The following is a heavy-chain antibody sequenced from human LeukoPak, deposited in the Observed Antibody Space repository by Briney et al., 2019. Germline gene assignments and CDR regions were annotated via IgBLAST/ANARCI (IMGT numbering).Heavy chain of an antibody. CDR1: GYTLTALA. CDR2: FDSEEYDT. Sequence: ASVKVSCKVSGYTLTALALHWVRQAPGKWFEWIGGFDSEEYDTIYAQKFQGRITMTEDTSTDTAYMELSGLYFEDTAVYYCATLEPEPGDFGGLAYWGQGSLVTVSS. V-gene: IGHV1-24*01. CDR3: ATLEPEPGDFGGLAY. J-gene: IGHJ4*02. D-gene: IGHD4-17*01.